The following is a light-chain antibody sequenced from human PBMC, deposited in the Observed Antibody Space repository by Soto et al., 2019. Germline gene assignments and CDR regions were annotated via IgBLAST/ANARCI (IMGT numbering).Light chain of an antibody. CDR3: QSYDSSLTVGV. Sequence: QSVLTQPPSVSGAPGQRVTISCTGSTSNIGAGYDVHWYQLLPGTPPKLLIYGNSDRPSGIPDRFSGSKSGTSASLAITGLQAEDEADYYCQSYDSSLTVGVFGGGTKVTVL. CDR2: GNS. CDR1: TSNIGAGYD. J-gene: IGLJ3*02. V-gene: IGLV1-40*01.